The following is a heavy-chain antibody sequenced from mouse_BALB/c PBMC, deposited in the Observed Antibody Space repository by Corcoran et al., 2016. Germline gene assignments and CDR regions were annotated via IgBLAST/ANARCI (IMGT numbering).Heavy chain of an antibody. V-gene: IGHV1-18*01. J-gene: IGHJ1*01. CDR2: INPNYDSS. Sequence: EAQLEAFGAVQVKLGASGKIPCKASCYTFIDHNMEWVEQRHRRSLEWIGDINPNYDSSSYNQKFKGKATLTVDKSSRTAYMELRSLTSEDTAVYYCARSSRRSWYFDVWGAGTTVTVSS. CDR3: ARSSRRSWYFDV. CDR1: CYTFIDHN. D-gene: IGHD1-1*01.